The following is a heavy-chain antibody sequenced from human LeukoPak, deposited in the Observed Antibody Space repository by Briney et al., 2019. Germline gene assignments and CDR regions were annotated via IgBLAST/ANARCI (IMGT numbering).Heavy chain of an antibody. Sequence: ASVKVSCKVSGYTLTELSMHWVRQAPGKGLEWMGGFDPEDGETIYAQKFQGRVTMTEDTSTDTAYMELSSLRSEDTAVYYCATIMVRGVISKSVAFDIWGQGTMVTVSS. V-gene: IGHV1-24*01. J-gene: IGHJ3*02. CDR3: ATIMVRGVISKSVAFDI. CDR2: FDPEDGET. CDR1: GYTLTELS. D-gene: IGHD3-10*01.